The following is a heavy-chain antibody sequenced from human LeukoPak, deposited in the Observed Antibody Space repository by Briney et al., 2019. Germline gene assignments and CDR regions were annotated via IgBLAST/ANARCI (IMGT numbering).Heavy chain of an antibody. CDR2: ISYDGSNK. CDR3: AKDIRGYSYGYIDY. CDR1: GFTFSNYG. J-gene: IGHJ4*02. Sequence: GGSLRLSCAASGFTFSNYGMHWVRQAPGRGLEWVVFISYDGSNKYYADSVKGRFTISRDNSKNTLYLQMNSLRAEDTAVYYCAKDIRGYSYGYIDYWGQGTLVTVSS. V-gene: IGHV3-30*18. D-gene: IGHD5-18*01.